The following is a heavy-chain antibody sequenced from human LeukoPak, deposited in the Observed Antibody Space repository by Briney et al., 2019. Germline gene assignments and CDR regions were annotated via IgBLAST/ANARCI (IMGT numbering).Heavy chain of an antibody. D-gene: IGHD3-10*01. V-gene: IGHV1-2*02. Sequence: ASVKVSCKASGYTFTGYYMHWVRQAPGQGLEWMGWINPNSGGTNYAQKFQGRVTMTRDTSISTAYMELSRLRSDGTAAYYCATMVRGVIVYFDYWGQGTLVTVSS. CDR2: INPNSGGT. CDR1: GYTFTGYY. CDR3: ATMVRGVIVYFDY. J-gene: IGHJ4*02.